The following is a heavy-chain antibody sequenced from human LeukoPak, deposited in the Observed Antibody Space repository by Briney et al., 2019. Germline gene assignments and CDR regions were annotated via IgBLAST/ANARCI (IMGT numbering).Heavy chain of an antibody. CDR2: IRYDGSNK. Sequence: GGPLRLSCAASGFTLSSYGMHWVRQAPGKGLGWVAFIRYDGSNKYYADSVKGRFTISRDNSKNTLYLQMNSLRAEDTAVYYCAKDRYKWEGFDYWGQGTLVTVSS. CDR3: AKDRYKWEGFDY. J-gene: IGHJ4*02. D-gene: IGHD1-20*01. CDR1: GFTLSSYG. V-gene: IGHV3-30*02.